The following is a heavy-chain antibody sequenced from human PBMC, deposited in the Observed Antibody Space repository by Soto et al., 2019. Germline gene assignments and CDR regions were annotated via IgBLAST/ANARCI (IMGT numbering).Heavy chain of an antibody. Sequence: SETLSLTCSVSGGSISGSYWSWIRQSPGKGLEWLGYVYYTGSTNYSPSLRSRVSISVDTSKNEFSLRLSSVTAADTAVYFCARSVAVPGAHIDFWGQGTQVTVSS. CDR2: VYYTGST. CDR3: ARSVAVPGAHIDF. J-gene: IGHJ4*02. D-gene: IGHD6-19*01. V-gene: IGHV4-59*01. CDR1: GGSISGSY.